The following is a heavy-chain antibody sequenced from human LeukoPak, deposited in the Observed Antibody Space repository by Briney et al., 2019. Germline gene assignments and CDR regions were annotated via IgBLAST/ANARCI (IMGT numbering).Heavy chain of an antibody. Sequence: GGSLRLSCPASGFTFSSYAMSWVRQAPGKGLEWVSAISGSGGSTYYADSVKGRFTISRDNSKNTLYLQMNSLRAEDTAVYYCATGVVVAATCFDYWGQGTLVTVSS. CDR2: ISGSGGST. CDR3: ATGVVVAATCFDY. J-gene: IGHJ4*02. CDR1: GFTFSSYA. D-gene: IGHD2-15*01. V-gene: IGHV3-23*01.